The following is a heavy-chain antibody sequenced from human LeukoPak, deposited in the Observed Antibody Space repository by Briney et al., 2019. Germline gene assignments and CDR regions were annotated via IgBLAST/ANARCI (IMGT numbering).Heavy chain of an antibody. J-gene: IGHJ4*02. V-gene: IGHV3-23*01. Sequence: PGGSLRLSCAASGFTFSNYAMRWVRQAPGKGLEWVSGISGSGDSTYYADSVKGRFTISRDNSKNTLYLQMNSLRAEDTAVYYCASPRTEQQLAQFDYWGQGTLVTVSS. CDR1: GFTFSNYA. D-gene: IGHD6-13*01. CDR3: ASPRTEQQLAQFDY. CDR2: ISGSGDST.